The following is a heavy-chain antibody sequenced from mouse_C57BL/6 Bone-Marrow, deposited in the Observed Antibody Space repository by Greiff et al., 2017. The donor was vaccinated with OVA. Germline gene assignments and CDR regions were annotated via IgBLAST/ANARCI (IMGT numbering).Heavy chain of an antibody. V-gene: IGHV5-12*01. CDR2: ISNGGGST. D-gene: IGHD1-1*01. CDR3: AILITTVVAKGY. J-gene: IGHJ2*01. CDR1: GFTFSDYY. Sequence: EVHLVESGGGLVQPGGSLKLSCAASGFTFSDYYMYWVRQTPEKRLEWVAYISNGGGSTYYPDTVKGRFTISRDNAKNTLYLQMSRLKSEDTAMYYCAILITTVVAKGYWGQGTTLTVSS.